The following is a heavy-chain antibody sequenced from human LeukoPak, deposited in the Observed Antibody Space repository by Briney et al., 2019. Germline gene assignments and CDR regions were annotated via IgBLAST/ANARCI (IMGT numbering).Heavy chain of an antibody. J-gene: IGHJ4*02. CDR3: ARGGPYSASDY. V-gene: IGHV3-74*01. Sequence: GGSLRLSCAASGFTFSSYWMHWVRQAPGKGLEWVSRISSDGSSTSYADSVKGRFTTSRDNAKNTLHLQMNSLRAEDTAVYYCARGGPYSASDYWGQGTLVTVSS. CDR2: ISSDGSST. CDR1: GFTFSSYW. D-gene: IGHD1-26*01.